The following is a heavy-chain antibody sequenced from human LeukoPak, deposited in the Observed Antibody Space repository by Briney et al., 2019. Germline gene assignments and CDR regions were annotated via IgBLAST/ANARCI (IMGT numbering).Heavy chain of an antibody. V-gene: IGHV5-51*01. CDR2: IYPGDSDT. D-gene: IGHD2-21*01. J-gene: IGHJ3*02. CDR3: ARVICGACGGDLAFDI. Sequence: GESLKISCKGSGYSFTSYWIGWVRQMPGKGLEWMGIIYPGDSDTRYSPSFQGQVTISADKSISTAYLQWSSLKASDTAMYYCARVICGACGGDLAFDIWGQGTMVTVSS. CDR1: GYSFTSYW.